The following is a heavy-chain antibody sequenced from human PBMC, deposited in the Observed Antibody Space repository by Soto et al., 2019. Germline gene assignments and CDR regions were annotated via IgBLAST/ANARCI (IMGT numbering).Heavy chain of an antibody. Sequence: EVQLLESGGGLVQPGGSLRLSCAASGCTFSSNYMSWVRQAPGKGLEWVSIIYSSGSTHYAPSVKGRFTTFTDNSNNTQYLQMNSMSPEDTTVYYFARGLNVYDPSGYYYYWGQGTLVTVSP. J-gene: IGHJ4*02. V-gene: IGHV3-53*01. CDR2: IYSSGST. CDR1: GCTFSSNY. D-gene: IGHD3-22*01. CDR3: ARGLNVYDPSGYYYY.